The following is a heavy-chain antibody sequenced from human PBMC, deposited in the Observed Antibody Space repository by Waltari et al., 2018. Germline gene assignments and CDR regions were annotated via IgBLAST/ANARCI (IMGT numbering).Heavy chain of an antibody. D-gene: IGHD3-22*01. V-gene: IGHV1-69*01. Sequence: QVQLVQSGAEVKKPGSSVKVSCKASGGTFSSYAISWVRQATGQGLEWMGGIIPIFGTANYAQKFQGRVTITADESTSTAYMELSSLRSEDTAVYYCAKNAGGYYDSSGYYYVRPFDYWGREPWSPSPQ. J-gene: IGHJ4*02. CDR2: IIPIFGTA. CDR3: AKNAGGYYDSSGYYYVRPFDY. CDR1: GGTFSSYA.